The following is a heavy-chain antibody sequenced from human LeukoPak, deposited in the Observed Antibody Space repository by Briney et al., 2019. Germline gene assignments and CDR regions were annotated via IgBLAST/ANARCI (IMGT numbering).Heavy chain of an antibody. D-gene: IGHD1-26*01. Sequence: SVKVSCKASGGTFSSYTISWVRQAPGQGLEWMGGIIPIFGTANYAQKFQGRVTITADESTSTAYMELSSLRSEDTAVYYCARDAPSSGSYYYFDYWGQGTLVTVSS. CDR2: IIPIFGTA. V-gene: IGHV1-69*13. J-gene: IGHJ4*02. CDR3: ARDAPSSGSYYYFDY. CDR1: GGTFSSYT.